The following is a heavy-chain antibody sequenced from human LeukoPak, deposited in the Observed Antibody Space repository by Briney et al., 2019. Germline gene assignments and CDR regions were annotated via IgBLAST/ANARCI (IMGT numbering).Heavy chain of an antibody. CDR2: IYYSGST. CDR3: ARSLRGYRFATDY. Sequence: PAETLSLTCTVSGDSINSYYWSWIRQPPGKGLEWIGYIYYSGSTKYNPSIKRRVTISVDTSKNQFSLKLSYVTAADTAVYYCARSLRGYRFATDYWGQGTLVTVSS. J-gene: IGHJ4*02. CDR1: GDSINSYY. V-gene: IGHV4-59*08. D-gene: IGHD5-18*01.